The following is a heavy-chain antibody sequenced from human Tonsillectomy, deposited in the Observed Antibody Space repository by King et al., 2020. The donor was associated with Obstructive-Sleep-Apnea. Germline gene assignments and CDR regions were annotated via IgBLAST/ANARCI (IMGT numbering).Heavy chain of an antibody. CDR2: ISSSSSTI. CDR1: GFTFSSYS. J-gene: IGHJ4*02. D-gene: IGHD4-17*01. CDR3: ARDLDPVTTLNYFDY. V-gene: IGHV3-48*01. Sequence: VQLVESGGGLVQPGGSLRLSCAASGFTFSSYSMNWVRQAPGKGLEWVSYISSSSSTIYYADSVKGRFTISRDNAKNSLYLQMNSLRAEDTAVYYCARDLDPVTTLNYFDYWGQGTLVTVSS.